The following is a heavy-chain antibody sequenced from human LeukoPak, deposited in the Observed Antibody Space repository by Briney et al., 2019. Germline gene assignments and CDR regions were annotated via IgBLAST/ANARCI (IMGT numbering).Heavy chain of an antibody. Sequence: GGSLRLSCAASGFTFSYYSMNWVRQAPGKGLEWVSSISSSSSYIYYADPVKGRFTISRDNAKNSLYLQMNSLRAEDTAVYFCAKTLTGDYYYYGMDVWGQGTTVTVSS. D-gene: IGHD1-26*01. J-gene: IGHJ6*02. CDR3: AKTLTGDYYYYGMDV. V-gene: IGHV3-21*01. CDR2: ISSSSSYI. CDR1: GFTFSYYS.